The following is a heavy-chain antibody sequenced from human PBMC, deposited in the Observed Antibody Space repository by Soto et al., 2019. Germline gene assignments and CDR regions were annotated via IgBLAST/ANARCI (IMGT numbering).Heavy chain of an antibody. Sequence: EVQLVESGGGLVKPGGSLRLSCAASGFTFSSYSMNWVRQAPGKGLEWVSSISSSSSYIYYADSVKGRFTISRDNAKNSLYLQMNSLRAEDTAVYCCATEKHYFDTGGYYYWGQGTLVTVSS. CDR3: ATEKHYFDTGGYYY. V-gene: IGHV3-21*01. D-gene: IGHD3-22*01. CDR2: ISSSSSYI. J-gene: IGHJ4*02. CDR1: GFTFSSYS.